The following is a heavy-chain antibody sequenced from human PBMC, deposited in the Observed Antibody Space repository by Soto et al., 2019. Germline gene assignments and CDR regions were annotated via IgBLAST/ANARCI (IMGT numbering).Heavy chain of an antibody. CDR3: ATTGRIAARLWVDY. CDR1: GYTLTELS. Sequence: QVQLVQSGAEVKKPGASVKVSCKVSGYTLTELSMHWVRQAPGKGLEWMGGFDPEDGETNYAKKFQGRVTKTEDTSTDTAYMELSSLRSEDTAVYYCATTGRIAARLWVDYWGQGTLVTVSS. J-gene: IGHJ4*02. CDR2: FDPEDGET. V-gene: IGHV1-24*01. D-gene: IGHD6-6*01.